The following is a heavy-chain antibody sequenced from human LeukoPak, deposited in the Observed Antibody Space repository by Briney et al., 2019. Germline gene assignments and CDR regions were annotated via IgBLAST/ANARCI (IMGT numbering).Heavy chain of an antibody. D-gene: IGHD3-10*01. V-gene: IGHV3-21*01. Sequence: GGSLRLSCAASGFTFSSYSMNWVRQAPGKGLEWVSSISSSSSSYIYYADSVKGRFTISRDNAKNSLYLQMNSLRAEDTAVYYCARVYYGSGSHYDYWGQGTLVTVSS. CDR3: ARVYYGSGSHYDY. J-gene: IGHJ4*02. CDR1: GFTFSSYS. CDR2: ISSSSSSYI.